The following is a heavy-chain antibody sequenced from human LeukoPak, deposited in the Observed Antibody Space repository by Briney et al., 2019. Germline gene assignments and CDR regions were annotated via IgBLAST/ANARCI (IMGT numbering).Heavy chain of an antibody. CDR2: IIPIFGTA. J-gene: IGHJ3*01. D-gene: IGHD3-10*01. V-gene: IGHV1-69*13. CDR1: GGTFSSYA. Sequence: ASVKVSCKASGGTFSSYAISWVRQAPGQGLEWMGGIIPIFGTANYAQKFQGRVTITADESTSTAYMELSSLRSEDAAVYYCARVGGSSLITWGQGTMVTVSS. CDR3: ARVGGSSLIT.